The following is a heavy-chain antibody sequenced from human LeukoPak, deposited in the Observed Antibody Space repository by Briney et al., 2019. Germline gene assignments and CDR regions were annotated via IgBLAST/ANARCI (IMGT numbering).Heavy chain of an antibody. Sequence: PRGSLRLSCAASGFTFSSYGMHWVRQAPGKGLEWVAVISYDGSTKYYADSVKSRFTISRANSKNTPYLQMNPLRTEDWAVLYCAKERNCDYLDYWGQGTLVTVSS. CDR3: AKERNCDYLDY. J-gene: IGHJ4*02. D-gene: IGHD1-7*01. CDR2: ISYDGSTK. V-gene: IGHV3-30*18. CDR1: GFTFSSYG.